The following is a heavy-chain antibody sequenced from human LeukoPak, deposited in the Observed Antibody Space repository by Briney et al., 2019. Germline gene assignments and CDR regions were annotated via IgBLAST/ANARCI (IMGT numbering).Heavy chain of an antibody. CDR2: IDPNSGGT. J-gene: IGHJ4*02. D-gene: IGHD3/OR15-3a*01. Sequence: ASVKVSCKASGYTFTGKFIHWVRQAPGRGLEWMGWIDPNSGGTDCAQKFQGRVTMTRDTSIATAYMDLSRLISDDTAVYYCARDREGLAYFDFWGQGTLVTVSS. V-gene: IGHV1-2*02. CDR3: ARDREGLAYFDF. CDR1: GYTFTGKF.